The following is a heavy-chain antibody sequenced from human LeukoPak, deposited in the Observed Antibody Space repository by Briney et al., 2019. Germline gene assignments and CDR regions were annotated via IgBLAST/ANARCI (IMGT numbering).Heavy chain of an antibody. CDR1: GYTFTNYG. Sequence: ASVKVSCKASGYTFTNYGISWVRQAPGQGLEWMGWINAYNGNTNYAQKLQGRVTMTTDTSTSTAYMELRSLRSDDTAVYYCVRVVLDHYYDSSGYLGTLDYWGQGTLVTVSS. CDR2: INAYNGNT. D-gene: IGHD3-22*01. V-gene: IGHV1-18*01. CDR3: VRVVLDHYYDSSGYLGTLDY. J-gene: IGHJ4*02.